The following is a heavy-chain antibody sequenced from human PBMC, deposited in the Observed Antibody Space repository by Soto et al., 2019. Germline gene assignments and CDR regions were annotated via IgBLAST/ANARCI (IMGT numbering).Heavy chain of an antibody. J-gene: IGHJ4*02. CDR1: GFTFSSYA. D-gene: IGHD5-18*01. CDR3: AKDQLWFKYYFDY. Sequence: GGSLRLSCAVSGFTFSSYAMSWVRQAPGKGLEWVSAISGSGGSTYYADSVKGRFTISRDNSKNTLYLQMNSLRAEDTAVYYCAKDQLWFKYYFDYWGQGTLVTVSS. CDR2: ISGSGGST. V-gene: IGHV3-23*01.